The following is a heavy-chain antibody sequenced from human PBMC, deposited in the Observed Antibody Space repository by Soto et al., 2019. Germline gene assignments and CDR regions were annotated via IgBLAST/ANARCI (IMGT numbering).Heavy chain of an antibody. Sequence: PSETLSLTCTVSGVSITTSPYSWGWIRQPPGKGLEWFGSIYYSGSTYYSPSLKSRVTISVDTSKNQFSLKLSSVTAADTAVYYCARDNGREQYYDSSGYWYYFDYWGQGTLVTVSS. CDR2: IYYSGST. D-gene: IGHD3-22*01. J-gene: IGHJ4*02. CDR3: ARDNGREQYYDSSGYWYYFDY. V-gene: IGHV4-39*07. CDR1: GVSITTSPYS.